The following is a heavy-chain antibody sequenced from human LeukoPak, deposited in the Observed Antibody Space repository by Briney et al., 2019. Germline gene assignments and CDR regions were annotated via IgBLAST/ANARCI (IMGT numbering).Heavy chain of an antibody. V-gene: IGHV4-39*01. D-gene: IGHD6-19*01. CDR3: ASRIAVAGTVAFDI. Sequence: SETLSLTCTVSGGSISSSSYYWGWIRQPPGKGLEWIGSIYYSGSTYYNPSLKSRVTISVDTSKNQFSLKLSSVTAADTAVYYCASRIAVAGTVAFDIWGQGTMVTVSS. CDR2: IYYSGST. J-gene: IGHJ3*02. CDR1: GGSISSSSYY.